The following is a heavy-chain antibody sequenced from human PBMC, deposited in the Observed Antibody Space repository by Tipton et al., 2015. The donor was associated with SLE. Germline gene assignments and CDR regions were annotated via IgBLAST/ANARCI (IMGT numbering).Heavy chain of an antibody. V-gene: IGHV4-34*01. CDR2: ISHSGNT. Sequence: TLSLTCAVNGESFSGHYWGWIRQPPGKGLEWIGTISHSGNTYSHTSLESRVTISVDTSQNQFSMSLSSVSAADTAVYYCARKELSTMRDYWGQGTLVTVSS. CDR3: ARKELSTMRDY. J-gene: IGHJ4*02. D-gene: IGHD5-24*01. CDR1: GESFSGHY.